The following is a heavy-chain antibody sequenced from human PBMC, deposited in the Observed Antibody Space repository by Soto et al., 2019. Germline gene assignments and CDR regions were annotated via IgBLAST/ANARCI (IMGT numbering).Heavy chain of an antibody. CDR3: ARSSYDKPPLYYYYGMDV. CDR2: TYYRSKWYN. CDR1: GDSVSSNSAA. V-gene: IGHV6-1*01. Sequence: PSQTLSLTCAISGDSVSSNSAAWNWIRQSPSRGLEWLGRTYYRSKWYNDYAVSVKSRITINPDTSKNQFSLQLNSVTPEDTAVYYCARSSYDKPPLYYYYGMDVWGQGTTVTVSS. J-gene: IGHJ6*02. D-gene: IGHD5-18*01.